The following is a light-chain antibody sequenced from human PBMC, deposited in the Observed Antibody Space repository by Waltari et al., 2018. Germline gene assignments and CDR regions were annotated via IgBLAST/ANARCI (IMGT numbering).Light chain of an antibody. V-gene: IGKV1D-12*01. Sequence: DIQMTQSPSPLSASVGDRVTITCRASQDVARWLAWYQLKPGKAPNLLIYAASSLHSGVPSRFSGSGCGAEFTLTISNLQPGEFATYYCQQANSFPPTFGTGTTVDNK. CDR3: QQANSFPPT. J-gene: IGKJ3*01. CDR1: QDVARW. CDR2: AAS.